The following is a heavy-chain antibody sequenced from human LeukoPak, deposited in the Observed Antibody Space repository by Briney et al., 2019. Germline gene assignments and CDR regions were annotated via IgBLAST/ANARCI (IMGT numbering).Heavy chain of an antibody. CDR2: IIPSLSIA. CDR3: AARHGSTYGYDAYGMDV. V-gene: IGHV1-69*04. CDR1: GGTFSTYA. J-gene: IGHJ6*02. Sequence: SVKVSCKASGGTFSTYAISWVRQAPRQGLEWMGRIIPSLSIANYAEEFQGRVTITADKSTSTAYMELSSLRSEDTAVYYCAARHGSTYGYDAYGMDVWGQGTTVTVSS. D-gene: IGHD5-18*01.